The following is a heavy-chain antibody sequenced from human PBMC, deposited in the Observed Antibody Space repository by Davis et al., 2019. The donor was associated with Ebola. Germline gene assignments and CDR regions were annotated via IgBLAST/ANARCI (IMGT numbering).Heavy chain of an antibody. CDR1: GFTFTTST. J-gene: IGHJ4*02. Sequence: PGGSLRLSCVASGFTFTTSTMHWVRQAPGKGLEWVALISSDGSREYYADSVKGRFTISRDNSKTTVDLQMNSLRPEDTALYYCAKDARGGYYYADFWGQGTLVTVSS. CDR3: AKDARGGYYYADF. CDR2: ISSDGSRE. V-gene: IGHV3-30*18. D-gene: IGHD3-22*01.